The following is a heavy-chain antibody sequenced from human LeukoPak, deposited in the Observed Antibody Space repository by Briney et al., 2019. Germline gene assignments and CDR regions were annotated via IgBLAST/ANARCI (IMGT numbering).Heavy chain of an antibody. D-gene: IGHD4-23*01. J-gene: IGHJ3*02. CDR3: ARGGGGNFAHPFDI. Sequence: PGGSLRFSCAASGFTFISYAMHWVRQAPGKGLEWVAVISYDGSNKYYADSVKGRFTISRDSSKNTLYLQMNSLRAEDTAVYYCARGGGGNFAHPFDIWGQGTMLTVSS. V-gene: IGHV3-30*04. CDR1: GFTFISYA. CDR2: ISYDGSNK.